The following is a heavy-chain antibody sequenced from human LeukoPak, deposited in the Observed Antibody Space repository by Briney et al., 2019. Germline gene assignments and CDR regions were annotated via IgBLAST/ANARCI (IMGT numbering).Heavy chain of an antibody. CDR1: GFTFSSYA. D-gene: IGHD6-13*01. CDR3: VKGSNTYSSTSYWHFDL. V-gene: IGHV3-30-3*02. J-gene: IGHJ2*01. CDR2: ISYDGSNK. Sequence: GGSLRLSCAASGFTFSSYAMHWVRQAPGKGLEWVAVISYDGSNKYYADSVRGRLTISRDNSKNTVYLQMNSLRAEDTAVRYCVKGSNTYSSTSYWHFDLWGRGTLVTVSS.